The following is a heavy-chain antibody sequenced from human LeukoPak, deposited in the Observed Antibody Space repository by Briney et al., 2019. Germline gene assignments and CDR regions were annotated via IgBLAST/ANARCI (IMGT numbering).Heavy chain of an antibody. Sequence: PGGSLRLSCAASGFTFTDHYMSWIRQAPGKGLEWVSYISSGSTYTNYADSVKGRFTISRDNAKNSLYLQMNSLSAEDTAVYYCAREPLNYDSSSHAFDIWGQGTMVTVSS. CDR3: AREPLNYDSSSHAFDI. J-gene: IGHJ3*02. CDR2: ISSGSTYT. D-gene: IGHD3-22*01. CDR1: GFTFTDHY. V-gene: IGHV3-11*06.